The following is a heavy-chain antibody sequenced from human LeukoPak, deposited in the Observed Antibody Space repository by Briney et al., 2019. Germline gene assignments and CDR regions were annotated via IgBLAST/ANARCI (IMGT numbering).Heavy chain of an antibody. J-gene: IGHJ4*02. Sequence: SETLSLTCAVYSGSFSGYYWSWIRQPPGKGLEWIGEINHSGSTNYNPSLKSRVTISVDTSKNQFSLKLSSVTAADTAVYYCARAEYSGYDYLFDYWGQGTLVTVSS. CDR3: ARAEYSGYDYLFDY. CDR2: INHSGST. CDR1: SGSFSGYY. V-gene: IGHV4-34*01. D-gene: IGHD5-12*01.